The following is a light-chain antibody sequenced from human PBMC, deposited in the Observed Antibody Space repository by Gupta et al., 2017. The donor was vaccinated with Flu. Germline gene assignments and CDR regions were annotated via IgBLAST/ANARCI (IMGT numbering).Light chain of an antibody. CDR3: QQTSSAPRT. V-gene: IGKV1-39*01. J-gene: IGKJ1*01. Sequence: DIHMTQSPSSLSASVGDRVTITCRASQTIRNYLNWYQQRPGKAPKLLINGISTLHSGVPSRFSGSGYGTDFTLTITSLQPEDFATYYCQQTSSAPRTFGQGTKVEIK. CDR1: QTIRNY. CDR2: GIS.